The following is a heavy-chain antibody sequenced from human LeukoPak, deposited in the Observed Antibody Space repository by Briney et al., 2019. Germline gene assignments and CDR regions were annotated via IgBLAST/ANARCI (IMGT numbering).Heavy chain of an antibody. V-gene: IGHV3-30*04. CDR2: VSDDGSNK. CDR3: SKGSGYFVTEY. D-gene: IGHD3-3*01. CDR1: GFTFSRYA. Sequence: GGSLRLSRAASGFTFSRYAMHWVRQAPGKGLEWVAVVSDDGSNKYYADSVKGRFTISRDNSKNTLFLQMSGLRPEDTAFYYCSKGSGYFVTEYWGQGTLVTVSS. J-gene: IGHJ4*02.